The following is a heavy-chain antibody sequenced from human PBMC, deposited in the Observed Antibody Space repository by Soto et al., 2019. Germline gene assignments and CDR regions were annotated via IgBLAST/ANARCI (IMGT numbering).Heavy chain of an antibody. D-gene: IGHD3-22*01. CDR1: GDSISSYY. V-gene: IGHV4-59*01. J-gene: IGHJ4*02. CDR2: LYYGRSA. CDR3: ALRSMAVVPEY. Sequence: QVQLQESGPGLVKPSETLSLTCAVSGDSISSYYCMWIRQPPGKGLESIGYLYYGRSANYNPSLKIRVTLSVDTSPTQCSLTLSSMTAADTAVYYCALRSMAVVPEYWGQGTLVTVSS.